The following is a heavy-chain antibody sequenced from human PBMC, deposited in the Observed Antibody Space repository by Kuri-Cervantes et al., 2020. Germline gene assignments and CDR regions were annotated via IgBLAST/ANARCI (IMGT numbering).Heavy chain of an antibody. Sequence: SETLSLTCTVPGGSINTYYWTWIRQPPGKGLEWIGEIYHSGNTNCNPSLKSRVTISVDKSKNQFSLKLSSVTAADTAVYYCASLWDSSSWYWGSSLYFAYWGHGILVTVSS. CDR1: GGSINTYY. CDR3: ASLWDSSSWYWGSSLYFAY. D-gene: IGHD6-13*01. V-gene: IGHV4-59*12. J-gene: IGHJ4*01. CDR2: IYHSGNT.